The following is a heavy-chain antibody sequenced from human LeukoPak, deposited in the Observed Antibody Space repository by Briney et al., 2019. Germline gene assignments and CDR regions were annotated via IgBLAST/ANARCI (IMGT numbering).Heavy chain of an antibody. Sequence: SETLSLTCAVSGGSIGTHYWSWIRQPAGEGLEWIGRVYTNGRPDYNPSLKSRVTMSVDTSKDHFSLKLSSVTAADTAVYYCARDRLLGGPSSKYGFDFWGQGSLVTVSS. CDR1: GGSIGTHY. J-gene: IGHJ4*02. CDR3: ARDRLLGGPSSKYGFDF. V-gene: IGHV4-4*07. D-gene: IGHD3-3*01. CDR2: VYTNGRP.